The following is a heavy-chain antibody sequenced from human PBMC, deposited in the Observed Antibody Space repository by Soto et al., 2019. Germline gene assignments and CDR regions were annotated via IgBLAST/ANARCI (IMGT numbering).Heavy chain of an antibody. CDR1: GYTFTSYG. V-gene: IGHV1-18*01. CDR3: ARDVRYFDWATYYFEY. D-gene: IGHD3-9*01. CDR2: ISAYNGNT. Sequence: ASVKVSCKASGYTFTSYGISWVRQAPGQGLEWMGWISAYNGNTNYAQKLQGRVTMTTDTSTSTAYMELRSLRSDDTAVYYCARDVRYFDWATYYFEYWGQGTLVTVSS. J-gene: IGHJ4*02.